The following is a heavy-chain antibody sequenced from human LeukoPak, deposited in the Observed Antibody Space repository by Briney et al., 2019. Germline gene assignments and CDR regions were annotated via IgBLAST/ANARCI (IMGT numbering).Heavy chain of an antibody. V-gene: IGHV4-59*01. CDR2: IYYSGST. D-gene: IGHD1-7*01. CDR3: ARDQGGTIDY. CDR1: GGSISSYY. Sequence: PSETLSLTCTVSGGSISSYYWSWIRQPPGKGLEWNGYIYYSGSTNYNPSLKSRVTISVDTSKNQFSLKLSSLTAADTAVYYCARDQGGTIDYWGQGTLVTVSS. J-gene: IGHJ4*02.